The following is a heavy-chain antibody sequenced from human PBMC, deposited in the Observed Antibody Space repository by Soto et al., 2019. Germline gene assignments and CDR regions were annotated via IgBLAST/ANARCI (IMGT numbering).Heavy chain of an antibody. J-gene: IGHJ4*02. CDR3: ASESTTYQIDY. V-gene: IGHV1-69*01. D-gene: IGHD1-26*01. CDR1: GGTFSSYA. Sequence: QVQLVQSGAEVKKPGSSVKVSCKASGGTFSSYAISWVRQAPGQGLERMGGIIPIFGTANYAQKFQGRVTLTADESTSTAYMELSSLRSEDTAVYYCASESTTYQIDYWGQGTLVTVSS. CDR2: IIPIFGTA.